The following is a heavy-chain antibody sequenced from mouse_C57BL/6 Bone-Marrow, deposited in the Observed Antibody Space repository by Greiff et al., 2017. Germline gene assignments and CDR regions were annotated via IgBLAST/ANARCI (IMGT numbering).Heavy chain of an antibody. CDR1: GYTFTDYE. D-gene: IGHD1-1*01. CDR2: IDPETGGT. Sequence: QVQLQQSGAELVRPGASVTLSCKASGYTFTDYEMHWVKQTPVHGLEWIGAIDPETGGTAYNQKFKGKAILTADKSSSTAYMELRSLTSEDSAVYYCTDYYGSSYDYYAMDYWGQGTSVTVSS. V-gene: IGHV1-15*01. J-gene: IGHJ4*01. CDR3: TDYYGSSYDYYAMDY.